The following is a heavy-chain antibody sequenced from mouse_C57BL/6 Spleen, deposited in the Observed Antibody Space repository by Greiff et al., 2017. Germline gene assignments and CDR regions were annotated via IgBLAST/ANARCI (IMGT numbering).Heavy chain of an antibody. J-gene: IGHJ4*01. D-gene: IGHD3-1*01. CDR3: ARNLGRGYDAMDY. CDR1: GFSLTSYA. CDR2: IWTGGGT. V-gene: IGHV2-9-1*01. Sequence: VKLMESGPGLVAPSQSLSITCTVSGFSLTSYAISWVRQPPGKGLEWLGVIWTGGGTNYNSALTSRLSISKDNSKSQVCLKMNSLQTDDTARYYWARNLGRGYDAMDYWGQGTSVTVSS.